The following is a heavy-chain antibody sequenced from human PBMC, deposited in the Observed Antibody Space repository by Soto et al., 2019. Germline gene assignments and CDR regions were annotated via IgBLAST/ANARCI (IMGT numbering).Heavy chain of an antibody. CDR1: GFTFSSYW. CDR3: ARDKWGTYYQYYYMDV. V-gene: IGHV3-7*01. D-gene: IGHD3-16*01. Sequence: PGGSLRLSCAASGFTFSSYWMSWVRQAPGKGLEWVANIKQDGSEKYYVDSVKGRFTISRDNAKNSLYLQMNSLRAEDTAVYYCARDKWGTYYQYYYMDVWGKGTTVTVS. J-gene: IGHJ6*03. CDR2: IKQDGSEK.